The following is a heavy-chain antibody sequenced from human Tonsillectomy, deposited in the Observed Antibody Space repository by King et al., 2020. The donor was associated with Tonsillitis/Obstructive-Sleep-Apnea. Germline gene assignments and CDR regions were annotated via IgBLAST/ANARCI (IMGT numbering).Heavy chain of an antibody. Sequence: GQLVQSGAEVKKPGESLKISCKGSGYSFTSYWIGWVRQMPGKGLEWMGIIYPGDSDTRFSPSFQGQVTISADKSISPAYLPLSSLKASDTAMYYCARLLGYYDSSGYYYDYYYYMDVWGKGTTVTVSS. CDR2: IYPGDSDT. D-gene: IGHD3-22*01. CDR1: GYSFTSYW. V-gene: IGHV5-51*01. CDR3: ARLLGYYDSSGYYYDYYYYMDV. J-gene: IGHJ6*03.